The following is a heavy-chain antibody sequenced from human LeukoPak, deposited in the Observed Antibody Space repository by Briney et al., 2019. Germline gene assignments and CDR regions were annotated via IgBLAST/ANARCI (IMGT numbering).Heavy chain of an antibody. V-gene: IGHV1-18*01. Sequence: ASVKVSCKASGYTFRSYGFSRVRQAPGQGLEWMGWISPYNGNTNYAQRFQGRVTMTTDTSTSAAYMELRSRRFDDTAVYYCARVGGYFDYWGRGTLVTVSS. J-gene: IGHJ4*02. CDR1: GYTFRSYG. CDR3: ARVGGYFDY. CDR2: ISPYNGNT.